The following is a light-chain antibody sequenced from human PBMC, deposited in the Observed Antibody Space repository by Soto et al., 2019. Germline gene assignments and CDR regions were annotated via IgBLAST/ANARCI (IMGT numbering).Light chain of an antibody. CDR3: SSYAGTNNLV. CDR1: SSDVGGYNY. V-gene: IGLV2-8*01. J-gene: IGLJ2*01. Sequence: QPVLTQPPSASGSPGQSVTISCTGTSSDVGGYNYVSWYQQYPGKAPKLMIYEVSERPSGVPDRFSGSKSGNTASLTVSGLQAEDEADYYCSSYAGTNNLVFGGGTKVTVL. CDR2: EVS.